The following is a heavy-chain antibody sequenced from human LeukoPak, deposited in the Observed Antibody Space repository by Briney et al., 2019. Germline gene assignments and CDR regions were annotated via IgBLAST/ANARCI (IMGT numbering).Heavy chain of an antibody. CDR1: GFTFSHYE. CDR2: ISRSGSAI. Sequence: GGSLRLSCAASGFTFSHYEMNWVRQAPGKGLEWVSYISRSGSAIFHADSVRGRFTISRDNAKNSLYLQMNSLRAEDTAVYRCARDWITVRTNWFDPWGRGTLVTVSS. V-gene: IGHV3-48*03. CDR3: ARDWITVRTNWFDP. D-gene: IGHD4-17*01. J-gene: IGHJ5*02.